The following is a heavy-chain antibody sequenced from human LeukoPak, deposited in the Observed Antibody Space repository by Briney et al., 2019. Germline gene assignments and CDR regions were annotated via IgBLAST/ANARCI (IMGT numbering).Heavy chain of an antibody. J-gene: IGHJ5*02. CDR3: ARDATAYSSSWYVPWFDP. D-gene: IGHD6-13*01. CDR1: GYTFTGYY. V-gene: IGHV1-2*02. Sequence: ASVKVSCKASGYTFTGYYMHWVRQAPGQGLEWMGWINPNSGGTNYAQKLQGRVTMTTDTSTSTAYMELRSLRSDDTAVYYCARDATAYSSSWYVPWFDPWGQGTLVTVSS. CDR2: INPNSGGT.